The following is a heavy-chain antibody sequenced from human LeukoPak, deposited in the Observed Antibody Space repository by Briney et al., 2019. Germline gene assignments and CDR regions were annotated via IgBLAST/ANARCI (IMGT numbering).Heavy chain of an antibody. Sequence: SETLSLTCTVSGGSISSYYWSWIRQPAGKGLEWIGRIYTSGSTNYNPSLKSRVTMSVDTSKSQFSLKLSSVTAADTAVYYCARVGSYSHLYYYYYYMDVWGKGTTVTVSS. CDR2: IYTSGST. V-gene: IGHV4-4*07. J-gene: IGHJ6*03. CDR1: GGSISSYY. D-gene: IGHD2-21*01. CDR3: ARVGSYSHLYYYYYYMDV.